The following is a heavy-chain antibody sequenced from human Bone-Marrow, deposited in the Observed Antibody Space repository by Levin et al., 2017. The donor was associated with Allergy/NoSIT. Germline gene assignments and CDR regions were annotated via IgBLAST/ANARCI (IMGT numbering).Heavy chain of an antibody. Sequence: GESLKISCATSGFTPSSNALSWVRQAPGKGLEWLSAITGTGRTTYYADSVKGRFTISRDNSKKTVYLQMNSLRAEDTAVYYCAKHEFGLPAETFDSWGQGTLVTVSS. CDR3: AKHEFGLPAETFDS. CDR1: GFTPSSNA. J-gene: IGHJ4*02. V-gene: IGHV3-23*01. CDR2: ITGTGRTT. D-gene: IGHD3-16*01.